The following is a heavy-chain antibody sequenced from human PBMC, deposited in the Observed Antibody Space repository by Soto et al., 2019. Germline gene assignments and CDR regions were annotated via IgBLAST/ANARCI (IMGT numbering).Heavy chain of an antibody. Sequence: PSETLSLTFALYGGSFSGYYWSWIRQPPGKGLEWIGEINHSGSTNYNPSLKSRVTISVDTSKNQFSLRLTSVTAADTAVYYCARSVVHQWLVHDAFDVWGRGTLVTVSS. V-gene: IGHV4-34*01. CDR3: ARSVVHQWLVHDAFDV. CDR1: GGSFSGYY. D-gene: IGHD6-19*01. J-gene: IGHJ3*01. CDR2: INHSGST.